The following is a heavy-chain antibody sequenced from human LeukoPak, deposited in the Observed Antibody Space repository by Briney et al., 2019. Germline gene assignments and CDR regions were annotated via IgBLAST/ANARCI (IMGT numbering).Heavy chain of an antibody. CDR2: ISYDGSNK. V-gene: IGHV3-30-3*01. CDR1: GFTFSSYA. D-gene: IGHD3-3*01. Sequence: GGSLRLSCAASGFTFSSYAMHWVRQAPGKGLEWVAVISYDGSNKYYADSVKGRFTISRDNSKNTLYLQMNSLRAEDTAVYYCAKGSARVLRFLEWFSLNWFDPWGQGTLVTVSS. J-gene: IGHJ5*02. CDR3: AKGSARVLRFLEWFSLNWFDP.